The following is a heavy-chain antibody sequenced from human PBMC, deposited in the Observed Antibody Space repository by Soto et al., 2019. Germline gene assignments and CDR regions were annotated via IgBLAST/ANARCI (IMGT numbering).Heavy chain of an antibody. D-gene: IGHD6-19*01. J-gene: IGHJ5*02. CDR2: ISAYNGNT. Sequence: GASVKVSCKASGYTFTSYGISWVRQAPGQGLEWMGWISAYNGNTNYAQKLQGRVTMTTDTSTSTAYMELRSLRSDDTAVYYCARAIAVAGRGNWFDPWGQGTLVTVSS. CDR1: GYTFTSYG. V-gene: IGHV1-18*04. CDR3: ARAIAVAGRGNWFDP.